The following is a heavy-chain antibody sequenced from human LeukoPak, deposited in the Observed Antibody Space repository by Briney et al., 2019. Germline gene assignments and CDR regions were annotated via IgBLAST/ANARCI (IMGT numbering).Heavy chain of an antibody. CDR1: GGTFSSYA. V-gene: IGHV1-69*13. J-gene: IGHJ6*03. Sequence: ASVKVSCKASGGTFSSYAISWVRQAPGQGLEWMGGIIPIFGTANYAQKFQGRVTITADESTSTAYMELSSLRSEDTAVYYCAALEHRFGESQWGWYYYMDVWGKGATVTISS. CDR3: AALEHRFGESQWGWYYYMDV. D-gene: IGHD3-10*01. CDR2: IIPIFGTA.